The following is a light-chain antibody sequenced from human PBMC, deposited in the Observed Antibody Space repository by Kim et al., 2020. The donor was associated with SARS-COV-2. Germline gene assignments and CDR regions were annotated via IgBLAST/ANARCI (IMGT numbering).Light chain of an antibody. CDR3: AAWDDSLSVWV. J-gene: IGLJ3*02. V-gene: IGLV1-47*01. CDR2: RNN. CDR1: SSNIGSNY. Sequence: QSVLTQPPSASGTPGQRVAFSCSGSSSNIGSNYVFWYQQFPGTAPKLLISRNNQRPSGVPDRFSGSKSGTSVSLAISGLRSEDEADYYFAAWDDSLSVWVFGGGTQLTVL.